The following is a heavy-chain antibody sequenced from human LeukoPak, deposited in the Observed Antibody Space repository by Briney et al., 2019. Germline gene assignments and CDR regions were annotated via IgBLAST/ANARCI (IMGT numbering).Heavy chain of an antibody. V-gene: IGHV3-48*01. CDR2: ISSSSSTI. Sequence: GGSLRLSCAASGFTFSSYSMNWVRQAPGKGLEWVSYISSSSSTIYYADSVKGRFTISRDNSKNTVYLQMTSLRPEDTALYFCVRDPQDVFQTTYLDYWGQGTLVTVSS. J-gene: IGHJ4*02. CDR3: VRDPQDVFQTTYLDY. CDR1: GFTFSSYS. D-gene: IGHD1-14*01.